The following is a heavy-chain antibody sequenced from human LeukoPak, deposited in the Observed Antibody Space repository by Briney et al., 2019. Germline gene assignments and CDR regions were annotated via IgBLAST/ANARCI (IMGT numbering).Heavy chain of an antibody. V-gene: IGHV3-74*01. CDR2: INSDGSST. CDR3: ASRDYYDSSGYNDAFDI. CDR1: GFTFSSYW. D-gene: IGHD3-22*01. Sequence: PGGSLRLSCAASGFTFSSYWMHWVRQAPGKGLVWVSRINSDGSSTSYADSVKGRFTISRDNSKNTLYLQMNSLRAEDTAVYYCASRDYYDSSGYNDAFDIWGQGTMVTVSS. J-gene: IGHJ3*02.